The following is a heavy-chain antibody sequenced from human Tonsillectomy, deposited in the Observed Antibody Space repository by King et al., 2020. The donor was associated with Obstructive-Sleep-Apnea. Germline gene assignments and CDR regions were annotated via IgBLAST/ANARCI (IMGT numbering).Heavy chain of an antibody. CDR3: ARDFGYYYDSSGC. J-gene: IGHJ4*02. D-gene: IGHD3-22*01. V-gene: IGHV4-39*07. Sequence: QLQESGPGLVKPSETLSLTGTFSGGSISSSSYYWGWIRQPPGEGLEWMGSIYYSGSTYYNPSLKSLVTISVDTSKNQFSRKRSSVTAADTAVYYCARDFGYYYDSSGCWGQGTLVTVSS. CDR1: GGSISSSSYY. CDR2: IYYSGST.